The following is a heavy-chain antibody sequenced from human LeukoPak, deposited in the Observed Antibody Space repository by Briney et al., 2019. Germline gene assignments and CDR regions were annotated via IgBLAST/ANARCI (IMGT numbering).Heavy chain of an antibody. V-gene: IGHV4-39*02. CDR3: ARDFFIAARSNWFDP. D-gene: IGHD6-6*01. Sequence: SETLSLTCTVSGGSISSSSYYWGWIRQPPGKGLEWIGSIYYSGSTYYNPSLKSRVTISVDTSKNQFSLKLSSVTAADTAVYYCARDFFIAARSNWFDPWGQGTLVTVSS. J-gene: IGHJ5*02. CDR2: IYYSGST. CDR1: GGSISSSSYY.